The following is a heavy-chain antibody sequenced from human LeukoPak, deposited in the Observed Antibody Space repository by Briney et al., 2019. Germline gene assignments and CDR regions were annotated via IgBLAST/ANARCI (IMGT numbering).Heavy chain of an antibody. Sequence: GASVKVSCKASGYTFKNYDMHWVRQAPGQRLEWMGWINAGNGNTKDSQKFQGRVTITRDTSASTAYMELSRLSSEDTAVYYCARGITLGGWFLLYWGQGTLVTVSS. D-gene: IGHD3-16*01. CDR2: INAGNGNT. CDR1: GYTFKNYD. J-gene: IGHJ4*02. V-gene: IGHV1-3*01. CDR3: ARGITLGGWFLLY.